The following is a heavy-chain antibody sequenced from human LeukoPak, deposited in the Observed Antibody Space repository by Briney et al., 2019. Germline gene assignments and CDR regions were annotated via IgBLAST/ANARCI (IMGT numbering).Heavy chain of an antibody. CDR1: GFTFDDYD. CDR3: ARDRSGPFDY. Sequence: GGSLRLSCAASGFTFDDYDMRWVRQAPGKGLGWVSGINRNGGSTGYADSVKGRFTISRDNAKNSLYLQMNSLRAEDKALYYCARDRSGPFDYWGQGTLVTVSS. CDR2: INRNGGST. V-gene: IGHV3-20*04. J-gene: IGHJ4*02.